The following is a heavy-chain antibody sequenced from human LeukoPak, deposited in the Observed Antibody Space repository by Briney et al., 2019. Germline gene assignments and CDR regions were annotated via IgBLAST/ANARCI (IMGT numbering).Heavy chain of an antibody. J-gene: IGHJ4*02. CDR3: ARHNVRATFDY. D-gene: IGHD1-26*01. CDR1: GGSIRSFY. Sequence: SETLSLTCTVSGGSIRSFYWSWIRQPPGKGLEWIGYIYYSGSTNYNPSLKSRVTISVDTSKNQFSLKLSSVTAADTAVYYCARHNVRATFDYWGQGTLVTVSS. V-gene: IGHV4-59*08. CDR2: IYYSGST.